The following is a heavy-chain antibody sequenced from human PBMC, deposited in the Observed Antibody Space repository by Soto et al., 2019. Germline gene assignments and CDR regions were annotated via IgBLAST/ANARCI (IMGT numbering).Heavy chain of an antibody. V-gene: IGHV5-51*01. CDR2: IYPGHSDS. D-gene: IGHD2-2*02. CDR1: GYTFTSYW. J-gene: IGHJ5*02. CDR3: ARGHCSSTTCYKAGFDP. Sequence: PGESLKISCKASGYTFTSYWIGWVRQMPGKGLEWMGIIYPGHSDSRYSLSFQGRATISVDRSISTAYLQWSSLKASDTALYYCARGHCSSTTCYKAGFDPWGQGTLVTVSS.